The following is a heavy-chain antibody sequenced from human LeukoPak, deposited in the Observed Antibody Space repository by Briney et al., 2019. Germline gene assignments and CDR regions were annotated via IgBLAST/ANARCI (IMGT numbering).Heavy chain of an antibody. CDR1: GFTFSRFA. Sequence: GGSLRLSCAASGFTFSRFAMNWVRRAPGKGLEWVSTITGTGDGTYYADSVKGRFTISRDNSKNTLYLQMNSLRAEDTAVYYCARRHCSGGSCYSSYYLMDVWGQGTTVTVSS. V-gene: IGHV3-23*01. D-gene: IGHD2-15*01. CDR2: ITGTGDGT. CDR3: ARRHCSGGSCYSSYYLMDV. J-gene: IGHJ6*02.